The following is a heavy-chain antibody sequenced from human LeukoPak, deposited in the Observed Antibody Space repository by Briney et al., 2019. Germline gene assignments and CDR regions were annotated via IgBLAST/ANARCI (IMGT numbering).Heavy chain of an antibody. CDR1: GYTFTSYD. CDR2: MSPNSGHT. CDR3: AGNLPTTVTYDD. V-gene: IGHV1-8*01. D-gene: IGHD4-17*01. J-gene: IGHJ4*02. Sequence: ASVKVSCKASGYTFTSYDITWVRQATGQGLEWMGWMSPNSGHTGYAQKFEGRVTMTSDTSISTAYMELYSLRSEDTAVYYCAGNLPTTVTYDDWGQGTLVTVSS.